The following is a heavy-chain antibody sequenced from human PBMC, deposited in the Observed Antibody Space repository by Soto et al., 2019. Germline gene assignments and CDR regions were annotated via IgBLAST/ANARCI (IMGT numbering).Heavy chain of an antibody. J-gene: IGHJ3*01. V-gene: IGHV3-9*01. Sequence: PGGSLRLSCAASGFTFEACCLYWVWQLPGQGIERVAGISGDSASSGYADSVKGRFTVSRDNAKNSLYLQMTSLSPEDTALYYSTKRRSARPGFDAFDHWGQGTMVTVSS. CDR1: GFTFEACC. CDR3: TKRRSARPGFDAFDH. CDR2: ISGDSASS.